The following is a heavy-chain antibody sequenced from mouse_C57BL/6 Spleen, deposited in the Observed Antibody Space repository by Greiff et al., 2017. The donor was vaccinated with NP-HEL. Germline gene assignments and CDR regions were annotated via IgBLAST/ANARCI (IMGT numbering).Heavy chain of an antibody. D-gene: IGHD2-5*01. CDR1: GYTFTSYW. V-gene: IGHV1-64*01. CDR3: ARSYSNYGRYFDY. J-gene: IGHJ2*01. CDR2: IHANSGST. Sequence: QVQLQQSGAELVKPGASVKLSCKASGYTFTSYWMHWVKQRPGQGLEWIGMIHANSGSTNYNEKFKSKATLTVDKSSSTAYMQLSSLTSEDSAVYYCARSYSNYGRYFDYWGQGTTLTVSS.